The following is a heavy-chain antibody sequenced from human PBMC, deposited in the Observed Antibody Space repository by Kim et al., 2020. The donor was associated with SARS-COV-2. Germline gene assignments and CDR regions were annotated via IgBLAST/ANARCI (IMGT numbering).Heavy chain of an antibody. CDR1: GGSISSGGYY. CDR2: ISYSGST. Sequence: SETLSLTCTVSGGSISSGGYYWNWIRQHPGKGLEWIAYISYSGSTNYNPSLKSRVTISLDASKNQFSLKLSSVTAADTAVYYCAIGNNWFDPWGQGTLVTVSS. D-gene: IGHD1-1*01. J-gene: IGHJ5*02. V-gene: IGHV4-31*03. CDR3: AIGNNWFDP.